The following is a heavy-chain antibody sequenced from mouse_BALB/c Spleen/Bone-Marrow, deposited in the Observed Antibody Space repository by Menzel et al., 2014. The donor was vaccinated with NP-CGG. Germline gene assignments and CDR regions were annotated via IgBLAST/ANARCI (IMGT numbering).Heavy chain of an antibody. V-gene: IGHV3-1*02. Sequence: ESGPDLVKPSQSLSLTCTVTGYSITSGYGWHWIRQFPGNKLEWMAYIHYSGNTDYNPSLKSRISITRDTSKNQFFLQLNSVTTDDTATYYCAREARTTARFACWGQGTLVTVSA. CDR2: IHYSGNT. CDR1: GYSITSGYG. J-gene: IGHJ3*01. D-gene: IGHD1-2*01. CDR3: AREARTTARFAC.